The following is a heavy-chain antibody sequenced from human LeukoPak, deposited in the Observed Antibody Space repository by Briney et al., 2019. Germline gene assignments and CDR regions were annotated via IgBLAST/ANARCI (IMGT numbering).Heavy chain of an antibody. CDR2: ISSSSSYI. Sequence: PGGSLRLSCAAAGFTFSSYSMNWVRQAPGKGLEWVSSISSSSSYIYYADSVKGRFTISRDNAKNSLYLQMNSLRAEDTAVYYCASSLAAAGKGTLDIWGQGTMVTVSS. D-gene: IGHD6-13*01. CDR3: ASSLAAAGKGTLDI. CDR1: GFTFSSYS. J-gene: IGHJ3*02. V-gene: IGHV3-21*01.